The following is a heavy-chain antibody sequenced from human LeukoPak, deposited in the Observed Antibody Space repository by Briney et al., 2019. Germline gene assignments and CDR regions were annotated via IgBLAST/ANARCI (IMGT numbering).Heavy chain of an antibody. D-gene: IGHD3-22*01. J-gene: IGHJ4*02. CDR3: AQLDVLRSDYFES. CDR1: GITYEDYA. Sequence: GGSLRLSCVASGITYEDYAFSWVRQAPGEGLEWGSVISGVGRSTSYADSLKGRFTISRDNSKNTLYLQMNSLRAEDTAVYYCAQLDVLRSDYFESWGQGTLVTVSS. V-gene: IGHV3-23*01. CDR2: ISGVGRST.